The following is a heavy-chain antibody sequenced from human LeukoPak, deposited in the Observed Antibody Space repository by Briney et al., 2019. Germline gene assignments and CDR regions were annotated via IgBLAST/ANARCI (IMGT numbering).Heavy chain of an antibody. J-gene: IGHJ4*02. D-gene: IGHD3-10*01. CDR3: ARAFMVRGSWEYYFDY. V-gene: IGHV4-59*01. Sequence: SETLSLTCTVSGDSISRFYWSWIRQPPGKGLESIGYVYYSGSPTYGPSLNSRVTISVDTSKNQFSLKMTSVTAADTAVYYCARAFMVRGSWEYYFDYWGQGTLVTVSS. CDR1: GDSISRFY. CDR2: VYYSGSP.